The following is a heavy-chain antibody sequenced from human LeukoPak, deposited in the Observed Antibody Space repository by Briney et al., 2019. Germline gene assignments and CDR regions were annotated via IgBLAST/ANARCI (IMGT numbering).Heavy chain of an antibody. CDR2: INHSGST. CDR3: ARGIPGRIAARLRFDP. D-gene: IGHD6-6*01. Sequence: PSETLSLTCAVYGGSFSGYYWSWIRQPPGKGLEWIGEINHSGSTNYNPSLKSRVTISVDTSKNQFSLKLSSMTAADTAVYYCARGIPGRIAARLRFDPWGQGTLVTVSS. J-gene: IGHJ5*02. CDR1: GGSFSGYY. V-gene: IGHV4-34*01.